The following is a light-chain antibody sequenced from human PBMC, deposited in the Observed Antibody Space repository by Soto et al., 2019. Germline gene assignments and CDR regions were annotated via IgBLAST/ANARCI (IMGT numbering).Light chain of an antibody. CDR3: QQYNNWPYS. V-gene: IGKV3-15*01. CDR1: QSVGSN. CDR2: SAS. Sequence: EKVMTQSPATLSVSPGERATLSCRVSQSVGSNLAWYQQKPGQAPRLLIFSASTRAADIPARFSGSGSGTEFTLTINSLQSEDFAVYYCQQYNNWPYSFGQGTKLEIK. J-gene: IGKJ2*03.